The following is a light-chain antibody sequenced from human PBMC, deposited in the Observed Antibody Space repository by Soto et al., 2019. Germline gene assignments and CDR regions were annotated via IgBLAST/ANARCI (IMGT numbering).Light chain of an antibody. CDR2: AAS. CDR3: QQRSGWPPMYT. J-gene: IGKJ2*01. CDR1: QSVSSSN. Sequence: EVVLTQSPGTLSSSPGERVTLSCGASQSVSSSNLAWYQQKPGQAPRLLIYAASSRATGIPDRFSGSGSGTGFTLTINRLEPEDFAVYYCQQRSGWPPMYTFGQGTKLE. V-gene: IGKV3D-20*02.